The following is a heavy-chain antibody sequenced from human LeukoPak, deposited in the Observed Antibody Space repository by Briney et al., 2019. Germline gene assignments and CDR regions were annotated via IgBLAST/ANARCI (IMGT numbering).Heavy chain of an antibody. CDR3: ARGLKQWLVWWS. CDR1: GFTFSSYS. Sequence: GGSLRLSCVASGFTFSSYSMNWVRQAPGKGLEWVSSISSSSSYIDYTGSVKGRFTISGDNAKNSLHLQMNSLRAEDTAVYYCARGLKQWLVWWSWGQGTLVTVSS. J-gene: IGHJ4*02. CDR2: ISSSSSYI. D-gene: IGHD6-19*01. V-gene: IGHV3-21*01.